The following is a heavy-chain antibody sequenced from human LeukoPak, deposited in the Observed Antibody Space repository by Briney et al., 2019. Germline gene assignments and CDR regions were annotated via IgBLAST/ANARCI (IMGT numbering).Heavy chain of an antibody. Sequence: GESLKISCKGSGYSFTSYWIGWVRQMPGKGLEWMGIIYPGDSDTRYSPSFQGQVTISADKSISTAYLQWSSLKASDTAMYCCARLSNYYDSSGYYYEGYYFDYWGQGTLVTVSS. J-gene: IGHJ4*02. CDR3: ARLSNYYDSSGYYYEGYYFDY. V-gene: IGHV5-51*01. CDR2: IYPGDSDT. CDR1: GYSFTSYW. D-gene: IGHD3-22*01.